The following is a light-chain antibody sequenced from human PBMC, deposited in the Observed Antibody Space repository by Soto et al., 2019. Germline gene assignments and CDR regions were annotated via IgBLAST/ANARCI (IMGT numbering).Light chain of an antibody. CDR2: EDN. CDR1: SGSIASNY. J-gene: IGLJ2*01. CDR3: QSMIAVVV. V-gene: IGLV6-57*02. Sequence: NFMLTQPHSVSESPGKTVTISCTGSSGSIASNYVQWYQQRPGSAPTTVIYEDNQRPSGVPDRFSGSIDSSSNSASLTISGLKTEDEADYYCQSMIAVVVFGGGTKLTVL.